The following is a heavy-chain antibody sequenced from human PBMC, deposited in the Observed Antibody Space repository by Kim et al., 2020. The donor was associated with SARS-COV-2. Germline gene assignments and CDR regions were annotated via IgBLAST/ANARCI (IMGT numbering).Heavy chain of an antibody. J-gene: IGHJ4*02. CDR2: MNPNSGNT. Sequence: ASVKVSCKASGYTFTSYDINWVRQATGQGLEWMGWMNPNSGNTGYAQEFQGRVTMTRNTSISTAYMELSSLRSEDTAVYYCARGFASIYYYDSSGYYGYWGQGTLVTVSS. D-gene: IGHD3-22*01. V-gene: IGHV1-8*01. CDR3: ARGFASIYYYDSSGYYGY. CDR1: GYTFTSYD.